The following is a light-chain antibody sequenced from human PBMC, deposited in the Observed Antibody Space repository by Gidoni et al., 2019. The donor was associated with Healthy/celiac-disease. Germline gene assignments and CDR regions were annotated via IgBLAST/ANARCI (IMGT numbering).Light chain of an antibody. CDR1: SSDVGGYNY. J-gene: IGLJ1*01. CDR3: SSYTSSSTPYV. CDR2: EVS. V-gene: IGLV2-14*01. Sequence: QSALTQPASVSGSPGQSITISCTGTSSDVGGYNYVYWYQQHTGKAPKLMIYEVSNRPSWVSNRFSVSKSGNTAYLTISGLQAEDEADYYCSSYTSSSTPYVVGTGTKVTVL.